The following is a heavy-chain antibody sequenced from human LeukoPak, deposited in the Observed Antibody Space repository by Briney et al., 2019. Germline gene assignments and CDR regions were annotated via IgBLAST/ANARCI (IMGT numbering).Heavy chain of an antibody. CDR1: GYTFTSYG. CDR2: ISAYNGNT. Sequence: ASVKVSCKASGYTFTSYGISWVRQAPGQGLEWMGWISAYNGNTNYAQKLQGRVTMTTDTSTSTAYMELRSLRSDGTAVYYCATDRTMFGAVPWFDPWGQGTLVTVSS. D-gene: IGHD3-3*01. V-gene: IGHV1-18*01. CDR3: ATDRTMFGAVPWFDP. J-gene: IGHJ5*02.